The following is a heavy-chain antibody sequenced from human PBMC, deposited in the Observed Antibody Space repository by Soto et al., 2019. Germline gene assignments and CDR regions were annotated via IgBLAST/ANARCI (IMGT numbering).Heavy chain of an antibody. CDR3: ARDRYYYGSGSYYISWFDP. CDR2: ISAYNGNT. J-gene: IGHJ5*02. D-gene: IGHD3-10*01. CDR1: GYSFTNYP. V-gene: IGHV1-18*01. Sequence: GASVKVSCKASGYSFTNYPIAWVRQAPGQGLEWMGWISAYNGNTNYAQKLQGRVTMTTDTSTSTAYMELRGLRSDDTAVYCCARDRYYYGSGSYYISWFDPWGQGTLVTVSS.